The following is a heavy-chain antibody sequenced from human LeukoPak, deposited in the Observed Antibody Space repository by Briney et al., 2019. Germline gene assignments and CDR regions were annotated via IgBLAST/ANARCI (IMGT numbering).Heavy chain of an antibody. CDR1: GFTFSSYS. J-gene: IGHJ4*02. D-gene: IGHD3-9*01. Sequence: GGSLRLSCAASGFTFSSYSMNWVRQAPGKGLEWVSSISSSSSYIYYADSVKGRFTISRDNAKNSLYLQMNSLRAEDTAVYYCARDTEGYYDILTGYYGFGYWGQGTLVTVFS. CDR3: ARDTEGYYDILTGYYGFGY. V-gene: IGHV3-21*01. CDR2: ISSSSSYI.